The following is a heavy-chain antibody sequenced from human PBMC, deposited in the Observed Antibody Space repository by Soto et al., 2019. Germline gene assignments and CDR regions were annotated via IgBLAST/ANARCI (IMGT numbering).Heavy chain of an antibody. CDR3: ARVLSPRMAAIVSPRFAP. D-gene: IGHD6-13*01. CDR1: GGSISSYY. V-gene: IGHV4-59*01. Sequence: PSETLSLTCTVSGGSISSYYWSWIRQPPGKGLEWIGYIYYSGSTNYNPSLKSRVTISVDTSKNQFSLKLSSVTAADTAMYYCARVLSPRMAAIVSPRFAPWGKGTLVTVSS. CDR2: IYYSGST. J-gene: IGHJ5*02.